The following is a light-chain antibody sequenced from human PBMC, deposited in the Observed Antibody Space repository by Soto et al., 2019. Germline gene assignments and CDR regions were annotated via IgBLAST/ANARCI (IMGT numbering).Light chain of an antibody. CDR1: QSVSSSY. CDR2: GAS. CDR3: QQYGILMYT. J-gene: IGKJ2*01. V-gene: IGKV3-20*01. Sequence: ESVVTQSPGTLSLSPGERDTLSCRSSQSVSSSYLAWYQQKPGQAPRLLIYGASSRATGIPDRFSGSVSGTDFTLNISGLAPEDFAVYYGQQYGILMYTLGEGTKREIK.